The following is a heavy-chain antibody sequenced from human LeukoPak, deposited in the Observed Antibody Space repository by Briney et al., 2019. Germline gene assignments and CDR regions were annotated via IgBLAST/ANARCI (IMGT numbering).Heavy chain of an antibody. V-gene: IGHV3-7*01. CDR2: IKQDGSEK. CDR3: ARVDKFTYHDILTGYYIDYYYYMDV. Sequence: GGSLRLSCAASGFTFSNYWMTWVRQPPGKGLEWVANIKQDGSEKGYVDSVKGRFTISRDNAKNSLYLQMNSLRAEDTAVYYCARVDKFTYHDILTGYYIDYYYYMDVWGKGTTVTVSS. J-gene: IGHJ6*03. D-gene: IGHD3-9*01. CDR1: GFTFSNYW.